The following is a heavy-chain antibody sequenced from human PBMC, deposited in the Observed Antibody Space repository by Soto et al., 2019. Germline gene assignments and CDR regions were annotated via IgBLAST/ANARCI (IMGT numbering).Heavy chain of an antibody. Sequence: GGSLRLSCAASGFTFSNYGMHWVRQAPGKGLEWVAIIWHDVNNKYYADSVRGRFIISRDNSKNRLYLQMNSLRAEDTAVYYCASDLVGASDSYGLDVWGQGTRVTVSS. J-gene: IGHJ6*02. D-gene: IGHD1-26*01. CDR3: ASDLVGASDSYGLDV. V-gene: IGHV3-33*01. CDR1: GFTFSNYG. CDR2: IWHDVNNK.